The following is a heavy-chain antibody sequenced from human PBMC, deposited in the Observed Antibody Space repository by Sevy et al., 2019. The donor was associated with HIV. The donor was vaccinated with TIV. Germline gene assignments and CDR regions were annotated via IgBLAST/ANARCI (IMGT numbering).Heavy chain of an antibody. CDR1: GGSISSSGYY. CDR3: ATHRVYRGPDN. Sequence: SETLSLTCVVSGGSISSSGYYWGWIRQPPGKGLEWIGSIYYSENTYYNSSLKSRATISADTSKNQVSLELSSVTAADTAVYYCATHRVYRGPDNWGQGTLVTVSS. J-gene: IGHJ4*02. CDR2: IYYSENT. D-gene: IGHD2-8*01. V-gene: IGHV4-39*01.